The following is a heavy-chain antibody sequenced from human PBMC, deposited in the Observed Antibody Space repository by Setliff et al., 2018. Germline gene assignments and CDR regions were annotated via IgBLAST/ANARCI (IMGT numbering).Heavy chain of an antibody. CDR2: IGYDGSEK. D-gene: IGHD3-9*01. Sequence: GGSLRLSCATSGFIFSSYGMHWVRQAPGKGLEWVAFIGYDGSEKYYGDSVKGRFTISRDNSKKTLYLQMNSLRLEDTAVYYCAQRDYDILTDPWGQGTLVTVSA. V-gene: IGHV3-30*02. CDR3: AQRDYDILTDP. CDR1: GFIFSSYG. J-gene: IGHJ5*02.